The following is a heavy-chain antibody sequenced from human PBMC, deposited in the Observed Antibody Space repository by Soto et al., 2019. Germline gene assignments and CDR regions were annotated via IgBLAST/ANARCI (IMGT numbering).Heavy chain of an antibody. CDR2: INAGNGNT. CDR3: ARAVAVAADFDY. D-gene: IGHD6-19*01. CDR1: GYTFTGYA. Sequence: QVQLVQSGAEEKKPGASVKVSCKASGYTFTGYAMHWVRQAPGQRLEWMGWINAGNGNTKYSQKFQGRVTITRDTSVSPAYMELSSLRSEDTAVYYCARAVAVAADFDYWGQGTLVTVSS. J-gene: IGHJ4*02. V-gene: IGHV1-3*05.